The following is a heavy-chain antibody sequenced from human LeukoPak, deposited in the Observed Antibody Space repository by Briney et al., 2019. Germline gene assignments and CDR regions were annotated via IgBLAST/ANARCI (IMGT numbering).Heavy chain of an antibody. Sequence: ASVKVSCKASGYTFTSYGISWVRQAPGQGLEWMGWISAYNGNTNYAQKLQGRVTMTTDTSTSTAYMELRSLRSDDTAVCYCARDGLSSYYYDSSGSDAFDIWGQGTMVTVSS. V-gene: IGHV1-18*01. CDR2: ISAYNGNT. D-gene: IGHD3-22*01. CDR1: GYTFTSYG. J-gene: IGHJ3*02. CDR3: ARDGLSSYYYDSSGSDAFDI.